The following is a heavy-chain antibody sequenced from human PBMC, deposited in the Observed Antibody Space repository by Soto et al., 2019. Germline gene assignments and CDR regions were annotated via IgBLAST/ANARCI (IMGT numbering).Heavy chain of an antibody. J-gene: IGHJ3*02. D-gene: IGHD1-20*01. CDR2: ISSSYTT. Sequence: QVQLVESGGGLVKPGGSLRLSCAASGFTFSDYYMSWIRQAPGKGLEWVSYISSSYTTYYADSVKGRFTISRDNAKKSLYLQMNSLRAEDTALYYCARVRSGDKWNDDAFDIWGQGTMVTVSS. CDR3: ARVRSGDKWNDDAFDI. V-gene: IGHV3-11*01. CDR1: GFTFSDYY.